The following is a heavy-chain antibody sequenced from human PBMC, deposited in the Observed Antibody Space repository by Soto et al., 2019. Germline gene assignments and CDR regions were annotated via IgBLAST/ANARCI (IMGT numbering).Heavy chain of an antibody. Sequence: EVQLLESGGGLVQPGGYLRLSCAASGFTFSTFDMTWVRQAPGKGLEWVSLIRGVAGSTHYPDSVKGRFTISKDNSNNMLYLEMNILRADDTAVYCCVKGAWLYYWGQGNMVTVSS. V-gene: IGHV3-23*01. CDR3: VKGAWLYY. J-gene: IGHJ4*02. CDR2: IRGVAGST. CDR1: GFTFSTFD. D-gene: IGHD5-12*01.